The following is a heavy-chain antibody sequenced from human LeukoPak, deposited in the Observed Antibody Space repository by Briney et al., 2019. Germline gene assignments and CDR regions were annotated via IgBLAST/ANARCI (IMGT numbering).Heavy chain of an antibody. CDR2: IIPIFGTA. J-gene: IGHJ3*02. CDR3: ARAVRRVTDAFDI. V-gene: IGHV1-69*05. D-gene: IGHD3-10*01. CDR1: GGTFSSYA. Sequence: SVKVSCKASGGTFSSYAISWVRQAPGQGLEWMGGIIPIFGTANYAQEFQGRVTITTDESTSTAYMELSSLRSEDTAVYYCARAVRRVTDAFDIWGQGTMVTVSS.